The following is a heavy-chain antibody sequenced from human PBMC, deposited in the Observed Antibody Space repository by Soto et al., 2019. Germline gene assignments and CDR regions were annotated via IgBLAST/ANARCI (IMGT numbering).Heavy chain of an antibody. V-gene: IGHV5-51*01. D-gene: IGHD6-13*01. CDR3: ARVSSWYGVRYGMAV. Sequence: GESLKISCKGSGYSFTSYWIGWVRQMPGKGLEWMGIIYPGDSDTRYSPSFQGQVTISADKSISTAYLQWSSLKASDTAMYYCARVSSWYGVRYGMAVWGQGTTVPVSS. CDR2: IYPGDSDT. J-gene: IGHJ6*02. CDR1: GYSFTSYW.